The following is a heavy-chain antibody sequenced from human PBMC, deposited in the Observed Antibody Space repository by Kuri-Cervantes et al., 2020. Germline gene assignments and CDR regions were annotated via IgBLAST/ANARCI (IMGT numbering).Heavy chain of an antibody. J-gene: IGHJ4*02. CDR3: AKSGGYGSGSYYYFDY. CDR1: GFTFSSYD. D-gene: IGHD3-10*01. Sequence: GGSLRLSCAASGFTFSSYDMHWVRQAPGKGLEWVAVISYDGSNKYYADSVKGRFTISRDNSKNTLYLQMNSLRAEDTAVYYCAKSGGYGSGSYYYFDYWGQGTLVTVSS. CDR2: ISYDGSNK. V-gene: IGHV3-30*18.